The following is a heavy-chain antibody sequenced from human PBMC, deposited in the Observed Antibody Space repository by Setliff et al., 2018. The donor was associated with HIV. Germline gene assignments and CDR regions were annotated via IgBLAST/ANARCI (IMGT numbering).Heavy chain of an antibody. J-gene: IGHJ4*02. CDR3: ARKGD. V-gene: IGHV3-48*04. CDR2: INSYGSST. Sequence: GGSLRLSCAAPGFTFSSYSMNWVRQAPGKGLEWVSYINSYGSSTYYADSVKGRFTISRDNAKNSLYLQMNSLRAEDTAVYYCARKGDWGQGTLVTVSS. CDR1: GFTFSSYS.